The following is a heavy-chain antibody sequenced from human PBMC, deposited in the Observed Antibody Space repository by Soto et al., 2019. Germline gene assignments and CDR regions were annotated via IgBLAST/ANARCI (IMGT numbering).Heavy chain of an antibody. CDR3: ATSAVVGACSES. CDR2: VSGTADRT. D-gene: IGHD2-15*01. J-gene: IGHJ5*02. CDR1: GCTLSSHA. V-gene: IGHV3-23*01. Sequence: GGSLRVSCAASGCTLSSHAMTWVRQAPGKGLEWVSAVSGTADRTYYADSVKGRFTISRDNSKDTLYLQMKSLRPEDTAVYSCATSAVVGACSESWCQGT.